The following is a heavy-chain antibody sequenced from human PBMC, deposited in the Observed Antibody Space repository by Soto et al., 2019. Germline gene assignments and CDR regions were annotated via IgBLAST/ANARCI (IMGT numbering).Heavy chain of an antibody. V-gene: IGHV3-48*03. D-gene: IGHD4-4*01. Sequence: PGGSLRLSCAASGFTFSSYEMNWVRQAPGKGLEWVSYISSSGSTIYYADSVKGRFTISRDNAKNSLYLQMNSLRAEDTAVYYCARESYSHYSYYGMDVWGQGTTVTVSS. J-gene: IGHJ6*02. CDR2: ISSSGSTI. CDR1: GFTFSSYE. CDR3: ARESYSHYSYYGMDV.